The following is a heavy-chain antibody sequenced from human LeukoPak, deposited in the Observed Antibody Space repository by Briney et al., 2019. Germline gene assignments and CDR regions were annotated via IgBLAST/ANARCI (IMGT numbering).Heavy chain of an antibody. Sequence: PSETLSLTCTVSGGTISSSSYYWGWIRQPPGKGLEWFGSIYYSGSNYYNPSLKSRVTISEDTSKNQFSLKLSSVTAADTAVYYCASRPSSGWENDAFDIWGQGTMVTVSS. D-gene: IGHD6-19*01. J-gene: IGHJ3*02. CDR1: GGTISSSSYY. CDR2: IYYSGSN. V-gene: IGHV4-39*01. CDR3: ASRPSSGWENDAFDI.